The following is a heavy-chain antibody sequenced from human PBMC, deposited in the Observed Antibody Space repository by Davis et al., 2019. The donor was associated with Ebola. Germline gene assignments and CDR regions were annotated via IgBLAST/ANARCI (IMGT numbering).Heavy chain of an antibody. CDR1: GFTFSSYW. Sequence: GESLKISCAASGFTFSSYWMSWVRQAPGKGLEWVANIKQDGSEKYYVDSVKGRFTISRDNAKNSLYLQMNSLRAEDTAVYYCARVGAWIVVGMDVWGKGTTVTVSS. J-gene: IGHJ6*04. D-gene: IGHD3-22*01. CDR2: IKQDGSEK. V-gene: IGHV3-7*01. CDR3: ARVGAWIVVGMDV.